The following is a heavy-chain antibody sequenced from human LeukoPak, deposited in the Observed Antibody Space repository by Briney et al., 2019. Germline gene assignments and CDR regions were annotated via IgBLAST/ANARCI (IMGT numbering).Heavy chain of an antibody. V-gene: IGHV4-31*03. CDR3: ARVVVVVPAAISNLVWFDP. CDR1: GGSISSGGYY. Sequence: PSQTLSLTCTVSGGSISSGGYYWSWIRQHPGKGLEWIGYIYYSGSTYYNPSLKSRVTISVDTSKTQFSLKLSSVTAADTAVYYCARVVVVVPAAISNLVWFDPWGQGTLVTVSS. J-gene: IGHJ5*02. D-gene: IGHD2-2*01. CDR2: IYYSGST.